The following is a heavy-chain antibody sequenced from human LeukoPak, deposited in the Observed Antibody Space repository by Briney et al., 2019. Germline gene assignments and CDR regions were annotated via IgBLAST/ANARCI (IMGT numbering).Heavy chain of an antibody. CDR2: IYTSGST. J-gene: IGHJ6*03. D-gene: IGHD4-17*01. Sequence: PSETLSLTCTVSGGSISSYYWSWIRQPAGKELEWIGRIYTSGSTNYNPSLKSRVTMSVDTSKNQFSLKLSSVTAADTAVYYCARDYGDYAYYYYYYMDVWGKGTTVTVSS. CDR3: ARDYGDYAYYYYYYMDV. V-gene: IGHV4-4*07. CDR1: GGSISSYY.